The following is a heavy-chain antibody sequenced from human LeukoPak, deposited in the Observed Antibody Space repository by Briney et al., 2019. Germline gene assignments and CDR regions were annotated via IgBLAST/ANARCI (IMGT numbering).Heavy chain of an antibody. J-gene: IGHJ4*02. CDR2: FIPILDTA. CDR1: GVTFSDYA. V-gene: IGHV1-69*06. Sequence: SVKVSCKASGVTFSDYALNWVRQAPGQGLEWMGVFIPILDTANSTQKFQGRLTITADISTNTVYMELRSLRSDDTAVYYCARDPTGGQQLVPLELYFDYWGQGTLVTVSS. CDR3: ARDPTGGQQLVPLELYFDY. D-gene: IGHD6-13*01.